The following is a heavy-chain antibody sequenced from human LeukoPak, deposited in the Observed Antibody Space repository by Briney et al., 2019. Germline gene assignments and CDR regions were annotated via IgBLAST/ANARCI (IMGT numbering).Heavy chain of an antibody. CDR3: ARGAIAYYYMDV. D-gene: IGHD6-13*01. Sequence: SETLSLTCTVSGGSITTSTYYWGWIRQPPGKGLEWIGTIYYSGSTYYNPSLKSRVTISVDTSKNQFSLKLSSVTAADTAVYYCARGAIAYYYMDVWGKGTTVTVSS. J-gene: IGHJ6*03. CDR2: IYYSGST. CDR1: GGSITTSTYY. V-gene: IGHV4-39*07.